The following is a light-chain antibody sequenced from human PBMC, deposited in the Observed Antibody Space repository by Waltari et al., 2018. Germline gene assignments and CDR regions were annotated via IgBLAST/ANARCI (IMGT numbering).Light chain of an antibody. CDR1: SSDVGNYNY. Sequence: QSALTQPRSVSGSPGQSVTISCTGTSSDVGNYNYVSWYQQYPGKAPKLMIADVYKRPSGVPDRFSGSQSGNTASLTISGLQTEDEADYYCCSYAGTYRWVFGGGTKLTVL. CDR3: CSYAGTYRWV. V-gene: IGLV2-11*01. J-gene: IGLJ3*02. CDR2: DVY.